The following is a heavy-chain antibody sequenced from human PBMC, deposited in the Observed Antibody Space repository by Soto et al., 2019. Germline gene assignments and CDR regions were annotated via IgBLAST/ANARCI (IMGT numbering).Heavy chain of an antibody. CDR3: ARLYSSGLYYFDY. J-gene: IGHJ4*02. D-gene: IGHD6-19*01. Sequence: GESLKISCKASGYSFTSDWIGWVRQMPGKGLEWMGIIYPDDSDIRYSPSFQGQVTISADKSITTAYLQWSGLKASDTAIYYCARLYSSGLYYFDYWGQGTLVTVSS. CDR2: IYPDDSDI. CDR1: GYSFTSDW. V-gene: IGHV5-51*01.